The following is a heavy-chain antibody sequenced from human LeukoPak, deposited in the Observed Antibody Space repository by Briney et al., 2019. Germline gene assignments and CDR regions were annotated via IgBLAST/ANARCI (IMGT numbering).Heavy chain of an antibody. D-gene: IGHD1-26*01. CDR3: ARASSGSLDY. V-gene: IGHV3-43*01. CDR2: ISWNGYST. J-gene: IGHJ4*02. Sequence: GGSLRLSCAASGFSFAGYTMHWVRQAPGKGLEWVSLISWNGYSTSYGDSVKGRFTISRDNNKDSLYLQKNSLRTEDTALYYCARASSGSLDYWGQGTLVTVSS. CDR1: GFSFAGYT.